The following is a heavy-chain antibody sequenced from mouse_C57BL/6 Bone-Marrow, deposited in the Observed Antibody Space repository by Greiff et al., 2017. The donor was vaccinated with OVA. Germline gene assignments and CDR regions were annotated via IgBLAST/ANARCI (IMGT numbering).Heavy chain of an antibody. Sequence: QVQLQQPGAELVRPGTSVKLSCKASGYTFTSYWMHWVKQRPGQGLEWIGVIDPSDSYTNYNQKFKGKATLTVDKSSSTAYMQLSRLTSEDSAVYYCARGEITTVVFDYWGQGTTLTGSS. CDR2: IDPSDSYT. CDR1: GYTFTSYW. D-gene: IGHD1-1*01. J-gene: IGHJ2*01. V-gene: IGHV1-59*01. CDR3: ARGEITTVVFDY.